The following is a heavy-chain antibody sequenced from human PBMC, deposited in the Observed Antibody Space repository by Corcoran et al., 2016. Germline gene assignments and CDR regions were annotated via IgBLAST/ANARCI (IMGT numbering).Heavy chain of an antibody. CDR3: ATSVYSRADS. D-gene: IGHD6-13*01. CDR2: IGNDGRAT. Sequence: VHQVESGGGLVQPGGSLRSSCAASGFTPSSYWMQWVRQAPGKGLVWVAHIGNDGRATAYEDSVKGRFTVSRDNAKNTLDLQMNSLRDEDTAVYYCATSVYSRADSWGQGTLLTVSS. V-gene: IGHV3-74*03. J-gene: IGHJ5*02. CDR1: GFTPSSYW.